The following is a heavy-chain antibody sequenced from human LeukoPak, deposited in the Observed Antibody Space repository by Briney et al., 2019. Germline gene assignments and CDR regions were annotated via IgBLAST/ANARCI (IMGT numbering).Heavy chain of an antibody. CDR1: GFTFDDYA. J-gene: IGHJ6*02. CDR2: ISWNSGSI. D-gene: IGHD6-6*01. CDR3: AKAQGELSLWSSALGPYGMDV. V-gene: IGHV3-9*01. Sequence: GRSLRLSCAASGFTFDDYAMHWVRQAPGKGLEWVSGISWNSGSIGYADSVKGRFTISRDNAKNSLYLQMNSLRAEDTALYYCAKAQGELSLWSSALGPYGMDVWGQGTTVTVSS.